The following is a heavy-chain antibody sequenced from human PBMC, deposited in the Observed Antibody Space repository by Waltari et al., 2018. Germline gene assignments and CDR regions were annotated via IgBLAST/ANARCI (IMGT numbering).Heavy chain of an antibody. J-gene: IGHJ6*02. CDR1: FPFSAVW. Sequence: EVQLVESGGGLVKPGGSVRRSCAAFPFSAVWMSWVRQAPGKGLEWVAIINPDRSSIYYLDSVKGRFTISRDNAKKSLYLQMNSLRVEDTAVYYCAGDRESRWGQGTTVTVSS. CDR3: AGDRESR. CDR2: INPDRSSI. V-gene: IGHV3-7*01.